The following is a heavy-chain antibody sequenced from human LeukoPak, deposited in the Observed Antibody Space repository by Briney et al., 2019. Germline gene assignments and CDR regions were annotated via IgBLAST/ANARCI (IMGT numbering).Heavy chain of an antibody. J-gene: IGHJ4*02. CDR3: VKDGPDIVVVVAATQLDY. D-gene: IGHD2-15*01. CDR1: GLTFNTYA. V-gene: IGHV3-23*01. CDR2: ISRSGGST. Sequence: GGSLRLSCAVSGLTFNTYAMSWVRQAPGKGLEWVSGISRSGGSTYYADSVKGRFTISRDNSKNTLYLQMNSLRAEDTAVYYCVKDGPDIVVVVAATQLDYWGQGTLVTVSS.